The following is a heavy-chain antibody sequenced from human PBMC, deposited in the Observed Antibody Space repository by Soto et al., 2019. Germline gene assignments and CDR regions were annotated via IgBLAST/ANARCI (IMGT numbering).Heavy chain of an antibody. CDR2: RAYSGTS. CDR1: GDSVSSGGYF. V-gene: IGHV4-31*01. D-gene: IGHD1-7*01. Sequence: QVQLQESGPGLVKPSQTLSLTCTISGDSVSSGGYFWTWLRQRPGKGLELMGYRAYSGTSSXSAXXXXXXXXXXXXXXXXXXXXXXXVXPADTAVXYCSRLRMILELPHRFHXWGQGTL. J-gene: IGHJ1*01. CDR3: SRLRMILELPHRFHX.